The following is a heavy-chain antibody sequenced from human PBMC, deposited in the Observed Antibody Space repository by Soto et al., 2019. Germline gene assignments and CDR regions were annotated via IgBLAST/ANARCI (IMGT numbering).Heavy chain of an antibody. Sequence: QVQLVQSGAEVKKPGSSVKVSCKASGGTFSSYAISWVRQAPGQGLEWMGGIIPIFGTANYAEKFQGRVTITADKSTSTAYMELSSLKSEDTAVYYCARDWLAPDVGVVAASPNYYYGMDVWGQGTTVTVSS. CDR2: IIPIFGTA. D-gene: IGHD2-15*01. J-gene: IGHJ6*02. CDR1: GGTFSSYA. CDR3: ARDWLAPDVGVVAASPNYYYGMDV. V-gene: IGHV1-69*06.